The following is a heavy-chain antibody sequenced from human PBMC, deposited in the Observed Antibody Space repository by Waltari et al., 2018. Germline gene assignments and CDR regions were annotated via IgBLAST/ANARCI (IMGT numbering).Heavy chain of an antibody. V-gene: IGHV2-5*01. Sequence: QITLKESGPTLVKPTQTLTLTCTFSGFSLSTSGVGVGWLRQPPGKALEWLELIYWNDDKRYSPSLKRWCPITKDTSKNQVVLTMTTMDHVYTATYYCAHKSIRRPAATAGGAYDYWGQGTLVTVSS. D-gene: IGHD2-21*01. J-gene: IGHJ4*02. CDR1: GFSLSTSGVG. CDR3: AHKSIRRPAATAGGAYDY. CDR2: IYWNDDK.